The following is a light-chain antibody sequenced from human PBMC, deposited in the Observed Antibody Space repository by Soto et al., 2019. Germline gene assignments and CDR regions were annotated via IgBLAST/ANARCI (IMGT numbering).Light chain of an antibody. J-gene: IGKJ1*01. CDR2: KAS. CDR3: QQYNSYPRT. CDR1: QSISSW. Sequence: DIQMTQSPSTLSASVGDRVTITFRASQSISSWLAWYQQKPGKAPKLLIYKASSLERGVPSRFSGSGSGTEFTLTISSLQPDDFATYYCQQYNSYPRTLGQGTKVDSK. V-gene: IGKV1-5*03.